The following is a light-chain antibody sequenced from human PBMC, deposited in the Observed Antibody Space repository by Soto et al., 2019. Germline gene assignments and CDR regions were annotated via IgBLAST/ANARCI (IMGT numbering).Light chain of an antibody. Sequence: DIRMTQSPSTLSASVGDRVTITCRASQSISAWLGLYQQKRGKAPKLLIYDASNLESGVPSSFSGRESETNITRTINSLQPYDSANHYCQHYETYSSTFGQGPKVDIK. CDR3: QHYETYSST. V-gene: IGKV1-5*01. CDR1: QSISAW. CDR2: DAS. J-gene: IGKJ1*01.